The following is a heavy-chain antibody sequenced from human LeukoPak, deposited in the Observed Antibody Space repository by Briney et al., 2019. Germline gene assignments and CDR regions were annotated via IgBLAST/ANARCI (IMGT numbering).Heavy chain of an antibody. CDR2: IFGDGGST. J-gene: IGHJ3*02. Sequence: GGSLRLSCATSGFTFDDYAMHWVRPAPGGGLEWGSHIFGDGGSTNYADSVKGRFTISRDNSKISLYLQMNSLRSEDTALYYCATDKVPYYDFWSGSGGSFDIWGQGTMVTVSS. V-gene: IGHV3-43*02. CDR1: GFTFDDYA. D-gene: IGHD3-3*01. CDR3: ATDKVPYYDFWSGSGGSFDI.